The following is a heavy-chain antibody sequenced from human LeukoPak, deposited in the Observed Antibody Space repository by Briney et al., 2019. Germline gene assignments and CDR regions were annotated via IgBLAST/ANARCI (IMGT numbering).Heavy chain of an antibody. Sequence: GGSLRLSCEASGFTFSDYYMSWIRQAPGKGLEWVSYISSSSSYTNYADSVKGRFTISRDNAKNSLYLQMNSLRAEDTAVYYCARLYGDYLNWFDPWGQGTLVTVSS. J-gene: IGHJ5*02. D-gene: IGHD4-17*01. CDR2: ISSSSSYT. CDR3: ARLYGDYLNWFDP. V-gene: IGHV3-11*06. CDR1: GFTFSDYY.